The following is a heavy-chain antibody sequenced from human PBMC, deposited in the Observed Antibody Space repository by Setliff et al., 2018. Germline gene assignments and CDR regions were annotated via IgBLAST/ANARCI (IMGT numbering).Heavy chain of an antibody. D-gene: IGHD4-17*01. Sequence: GSLRLSCAASGFTFRSYWMSWVRQAPGKGLEWVANIKKDGSIKYYLDSVRGRFTISRDNAENSLTLQMNSLRVEDTAVYYCSRDLQGSGDYVVDYWGQGTPVTVSS. CDR3: SRDLQGSGDYVVDY. V-gene: IGHV3-7*01. CDR2: IKKDGSIK. J-gene: IGHJ4*02. CDR1: GFTFRSYW.